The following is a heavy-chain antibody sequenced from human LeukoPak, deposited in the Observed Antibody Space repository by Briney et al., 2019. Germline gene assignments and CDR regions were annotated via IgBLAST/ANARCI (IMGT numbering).Heavy chain of an antibody. CDR3: AVDAYGTTSGYYYYYGMGV. V-gene: IGHV1-69*01. CDR1: GGTFSSYA. J-gene: IGHJ6*04. Sequence: SVKVSCKASGGTFSSYAISWVRQAPGQGLEWMGGIIPIFGTANYAQKFQGRVTITADESTSTAYMELSSLRSEDTAVYYCAVDAYGTTSGYYYYYGMGVWGKGTTVTVSS. D-gene: IGHD1-14*01. CDR2: IIPIFGTA.